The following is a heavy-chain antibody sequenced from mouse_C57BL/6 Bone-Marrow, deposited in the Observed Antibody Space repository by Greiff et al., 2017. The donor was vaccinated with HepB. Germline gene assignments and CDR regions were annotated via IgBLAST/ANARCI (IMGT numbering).Heavy chain of an antibody. V-gene: IGHV3-6*01. D-gene: IGHD2-4*01. CDR3: ARALYYDYDCYFDY. CDR2: ISYDGSN. CDR1: GYSITSGYY. J-gene: IGHJ2*01. Sequence: EVQLVESGPGLVKPSQSLSLTCSVTGYSITSGYYWNWIRQFPGNKLEWMGYISYDGSNNYNPSLKNRISITRDTSKNQFFLKLNSVTTEDTATYYCARALYYDYDCYFDYWGQGTTLTVSS.